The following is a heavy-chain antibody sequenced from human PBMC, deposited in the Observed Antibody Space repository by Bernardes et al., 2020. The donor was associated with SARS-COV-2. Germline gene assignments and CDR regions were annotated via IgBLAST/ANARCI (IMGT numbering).Heavy chain of an antibody. Sequence: ASVKVSCKVSGYTLTELSMHWVRQAPGKGLEWMGGFDPEDGETIYAQKFQGRVTMTEDTSTNTAYMELSSLRSEDTAVYYCATSDYGGNSGFFYYYGMDVWGQGTTVTVSS. D-gene: IGHD4-17*01. CDR2: FDPEDGET. CDR1: GYTLTELS. J-gene: IGHJ6*02. V-gene: IGHV1-24*01. CDR3: ATSDYGGNSGFFYYYGMDV.